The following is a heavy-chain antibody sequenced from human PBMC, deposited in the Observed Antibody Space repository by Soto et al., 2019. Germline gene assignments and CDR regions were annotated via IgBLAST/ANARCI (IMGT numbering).Heavy chain of an antibody. CDR1: GYSFTSYW. J-gene: IGHJ5*02. Sequence: GESLKISCKGSGYSFTSYWIGWVRQMPGKGLEWMVIIYPGDSDTRYSPSFQGQVTISADKSISTAYLQWSSLKASDTAMYYCARQAYYDFWSGYYGPGWFDPWGQGTLVTVSS. CDR3: ARQAYYDFWSGYYGPGWFDP. D-gene: IGHD3-3*01. CDR2: IYPGDSDT. V-gene: IGHV5-51*01.